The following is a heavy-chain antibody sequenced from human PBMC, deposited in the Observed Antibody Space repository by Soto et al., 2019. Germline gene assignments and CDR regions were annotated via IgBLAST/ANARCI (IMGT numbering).Heavy chain of an antibody. CDR1: GYTFTSYA. CDR3: ARAVVISGDAFDI. V-gene: IGHV1-3*01. CDR2: INAGNGNT. Sequence: QVQLVQSGAEVKKPGASVKVSCKASGYTFTSYAMHWVRQAPGQRLEWMGWINAGNGNTKYSQKFQGRVTITRDTSASTAYMELSSLRSEDTAVYYCARAVVISGDAFDIWSQGTMVTVSS. J-gene: IGHJ3*02. D-gene: IGHD3-22*01.